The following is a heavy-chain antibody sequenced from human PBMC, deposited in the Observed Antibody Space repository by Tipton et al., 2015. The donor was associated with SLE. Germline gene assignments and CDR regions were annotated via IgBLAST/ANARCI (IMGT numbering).Heavy chain of an antibody. J-gene: IGHJ3*02. CDR1: GGSFSGYY. V-gene: IGHV4-34*01. CDR2: INHSGST. CDR3: ARGGIAALPDAFDI. D-gene: IGHD6-13*01. Sequence: TLSLTCAVYGGSFSGYYWSWIRQPPGMGLEWIGEINHSGSTNYNPSLKSRVTISVDTSKNQFSLKLSSVTAADTAVYYCARGGIAALPDAFDIWGQGTMVTVSS.